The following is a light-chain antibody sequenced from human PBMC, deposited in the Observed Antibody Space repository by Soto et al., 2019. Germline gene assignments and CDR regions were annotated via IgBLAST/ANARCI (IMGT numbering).Light chain of an antibody. CDR1: QSISSW. CDR3: QQYNSYPV. CDR2: KAS. J-gene: IGKJ5*01. V-gene: IGKV1-5*03. Sequence: DIQMTQSPSTLSASVGDRVTITCRASQSISSWLAWYQQKPGKAPKLLIYKASSLESGVPSRFSGSRSGTELTLTFSSLQPADFETYYYQQYNSYPVFGQGTRLEIK.